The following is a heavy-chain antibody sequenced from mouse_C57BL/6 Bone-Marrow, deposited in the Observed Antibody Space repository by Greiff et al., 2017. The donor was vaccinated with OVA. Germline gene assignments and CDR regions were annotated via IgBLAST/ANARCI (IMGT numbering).Heavy chain of an antibody. J-gene: IGHJ4*01. CDR1: GYTFTDYY. Sequence: DVQLQQSGPELVKPGASVKISCKASGYTFTDYYMNWVKQSHGKSLEWIGDINPNNGGTSYNQKFKGKATLTVDKSSSTAYMELRSLTSEDAAVYYCARSYDGYYLYAMDYWGQGTSVTVSS. CDR2: INPNNGGT. CDR3: ARSYDGYYLYAMDY. D-gene: IGHD2-3*01. V-gene: IGHV1-26*01.